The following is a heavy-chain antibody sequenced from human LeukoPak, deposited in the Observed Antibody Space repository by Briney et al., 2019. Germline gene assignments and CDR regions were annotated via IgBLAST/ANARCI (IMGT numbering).Heavy chain of an antibody. J-gene: IGHJ3*02. V-gene: IGHV4-59*02. CDR1: IGSVSIYY. CDR2: LSHSRSS. CDR3: ASARYADAWYAFDI. Sequence: PSQTLSLTRTFTIGSVSIYYCSWIPRPPYRGIDWITYLSHSRSSDSNPSLTSRVPTSVDTSKNQFSLKLPSVTAADTAVNYYASARYADAWYAFDIWGHGTMVTVSS. D-gene: IGHD2-2*01.